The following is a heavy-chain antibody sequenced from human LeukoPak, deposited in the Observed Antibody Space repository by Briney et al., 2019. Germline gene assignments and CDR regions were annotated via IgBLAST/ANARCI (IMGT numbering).Heavy chain of an antibody. CDR1: GFTFSGYA. J-gene: IGHJ4*02. D-gene: IGHD3-22*01. V-gene: IGHV3-23*01. Sequence: PGGSLRLSCAASGFTFSGYAMSWVRQAPGKGLGWVSGISDSGGSTYYADSVKGRLTISRDNSKNTLYLQMHSLRAEDTAVYYCARDPTMIVVVIPDYWGQGTLVTVSS. CDR3: ARDPTMIVVVIPDY. CDR2: ISDSGGST.